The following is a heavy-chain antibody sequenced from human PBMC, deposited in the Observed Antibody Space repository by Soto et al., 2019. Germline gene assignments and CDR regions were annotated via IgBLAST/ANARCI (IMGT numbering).Heavy chain of an antibody. CDR2: ITGSGDTT. V-gene: IGHV3-23*01. Sequence: GGSLRLSCAASGFTFSSHAMSWVRQAPGKGLEWVSAITGSGDTTYYTDSVKGRFTISRDNSKNTLYLQMNSLRAEDTAIYYCSKHLRYSGYDCPFDYWGQGTLVTVSS. D-gene: IGHD5-12*01. J-gene: IGHJ4*02. CDR3: SKHLRYSGYDCPFDY. CDR1: GFTFSSHA.